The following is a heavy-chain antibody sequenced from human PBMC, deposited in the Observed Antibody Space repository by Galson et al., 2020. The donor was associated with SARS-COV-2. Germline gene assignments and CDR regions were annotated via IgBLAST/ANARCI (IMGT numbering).Heavy chain of an antibody. CDR2: ISHDGKIQ. D-gene: IGHD1-26*01. V-gene: IGHV3-30*04. CDR1: GFTFTNYA. J-gene: IGHJ3*02. Sequence: LRLSCAASGFTFTNYAMHWVRQAPGKGLEWLTVISHDGKIQVYADSVKGRFTISRDNSGNMVFLQIVSLRPDDTALYYCTRDVSGGASDIWGQGTMVTVSS. CDR3: TRDVSGGASDI.